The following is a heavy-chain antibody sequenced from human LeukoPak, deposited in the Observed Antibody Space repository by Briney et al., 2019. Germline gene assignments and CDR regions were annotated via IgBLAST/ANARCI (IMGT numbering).Heavy chain of an antibody. V-gene: IGHV1-2*02. CDR2: INPNSGGT. CDR1: GYTFTGYY. Sequence: GASVKVSCKASGYTFTGYYMHWVRQAPGQGLEWMGWINPNSGGTNYAQKFQGRVTITADESTSTAYMELSSLRSEDTAVYYCARYPYRYFDYWGQGTLVTVSS. D-gene: IGHD4-11*01. CDR3: ARYPYRYFDY. J-gene: IGHJ4*02.